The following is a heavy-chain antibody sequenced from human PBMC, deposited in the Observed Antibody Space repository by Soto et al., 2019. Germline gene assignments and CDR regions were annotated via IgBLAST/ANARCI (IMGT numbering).Heavy chain of an antibody. D-gene: IGHD3-9*01. CDR1: GYTLTSYG. J-gene: IGHJ6*02. CDR2: ISAYNGNT. Sequence: ASVKVSCKASGYTLTSYGISWVRQAPGQGLEWMGWISAYNGNTNYAQKLQGRVTMTTDTSTSTAYMELRILRSDYTAVYYCARNQDPLRYFDWYYYYYGMDVWGQGTTVTVSS. CDR3: ARNQDPLRYFDWYYYYYGMDV. V-gene: IGHV1-18*01.